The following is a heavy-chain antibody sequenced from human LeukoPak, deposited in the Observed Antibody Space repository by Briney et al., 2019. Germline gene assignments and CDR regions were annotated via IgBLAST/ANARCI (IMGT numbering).Heavy chain of an antibody. Sequence: PGGSLRLSCAASGFIFSNYEMNWVRQTPGKGLEWVSYISDNAKSRNYADSVKGRFTISRDNTKKSLFLQMNSLIAEDTAVYYCARSSCSGGICYGYWGQGTLVTVSS. CDR2: ISDNAKSR. D-gene: IGHD2-15*01. CDR1: GFIFSNYE. V-gene: IGHV3-48*03. J-gene: IGHJ4*02. CDR3: ARSSCSGGICYGY.